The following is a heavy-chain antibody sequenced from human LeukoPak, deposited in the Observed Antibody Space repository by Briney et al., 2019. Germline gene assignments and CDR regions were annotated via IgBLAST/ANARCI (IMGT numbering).Heavy chain of an antibody. CDR3: ARATVTTAGVYYYYYYMDV. CDR1: GFTFSSYA. D-gene: IGHD4-11*01. V-gene: IGHV3-23*01. J-gene: IGHJ6*03. CDR2: ISGSGGST. Sequence: GGSLRLSCAASGFTFSSYAMSWVRQAPGKGLEWVSAISGSGGSTYYADSVKGRFTISRDNSKNTLYLQMNSLRAEDTAVYYCARATVTTAGVYYYYYYMDVWGKGTTVTVSS.